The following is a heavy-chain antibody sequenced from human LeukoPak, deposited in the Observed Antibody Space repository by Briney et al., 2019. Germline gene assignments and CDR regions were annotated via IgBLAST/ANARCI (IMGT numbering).Heavy chain of an antibody. J-gene: IGHJ4*02. CDR3: ARGATVTTGYFDY. CDR1: GGSISSSGHY. D-gene: IGHD4-17*01. CDR2: IYSNGNT. V-gene: IGHV4-39*07. Sequence: PSETLSLTCYVSGGSISSSGHYWGWIRQSPEKGLDWIGSIYSNGNTYYNPSVKSRVTISVDTSKNQFSLKLTSVTAAETAVYYCARGATVTTGYFDYWGQGALVTVSS.